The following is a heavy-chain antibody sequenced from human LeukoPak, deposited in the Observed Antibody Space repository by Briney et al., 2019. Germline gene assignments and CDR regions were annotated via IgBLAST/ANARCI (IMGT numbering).Heavy chain of an antibody. CDR2: IIPIFDTP. CDR1: GGSFGSFA. Sequence: ASVKVSCKASGGSFGSFAISWLRQAPGQGLEWMGGIIPIFDTPNYAQKFQGRLTITADTSTNTAYMELGSLTAEDTALYFCARCRTAIRPYYYYFMDVWGRGTTVTVFS. V-gene: IGHV1-69*06. CDR3: ARCRTAIRPYYYYFMDV. J-gene: IGHJ6*03. D-gene: IGHD2-21*02.